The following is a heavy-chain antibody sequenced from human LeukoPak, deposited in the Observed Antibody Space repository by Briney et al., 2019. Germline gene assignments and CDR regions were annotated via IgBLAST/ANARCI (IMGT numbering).Heavy chain of an antibody. CDR1: GGSFSGYY. CDR3: AKDPAAAGTEDFDY. V-gene: IGHV4-34*01. Sequence: SETLSLTCAVYGGSFSGYYWSWIRQPPGKGPEWIGEINHSGSTNYNPSLKSRVTISVDTSKNQFSLKLSSVTAADTAVYYCAKDPAAAGTEDFDYWGQGTLVTVSS. CDR2: INHSGST. J-gene: IGHJ4*02. D-gene: IGHD6-13*01.